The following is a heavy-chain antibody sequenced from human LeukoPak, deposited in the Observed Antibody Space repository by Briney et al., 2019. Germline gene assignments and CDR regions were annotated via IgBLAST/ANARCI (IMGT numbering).Heavy chain of an antibody. D-gene: IGHD5-18*01. V-gene: IGHV4-59*01. Sequence: PSETLSLTCTVSGGSISSYYWSWIRQPPGKGLEWIGYIYYSGSTNINPSLKSRVTISVGTSKNQFSLKLSSVTAADTAVYYCARSPRIQLWYLGFDYWGQGTLVTVSS. CDR1: GGSISSYY. CDR3: ARSPRIQLWYLGFDY. J-gene: IGHJ4*02. CDR2: IYYSGST.